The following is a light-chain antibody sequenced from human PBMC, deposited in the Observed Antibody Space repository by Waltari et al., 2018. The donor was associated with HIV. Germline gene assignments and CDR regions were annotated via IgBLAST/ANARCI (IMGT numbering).Light chain of an antibody. CDR1: QTLLSNF. V-gene: IGKV3-20*01. CDR2: GAS. J-gene: IGKJ1*01. Sequence: EIVLTQSPGTLTLSPGERATLSCTASQTLLSNFISWYRQTPGHPPTLLIYGASTRATGIPARFSGSGSVTDFTLTISSLEPEDFAMYYCLQYAAAPRTFGQGTKVEI. CDR3: LQYAAAPRT.